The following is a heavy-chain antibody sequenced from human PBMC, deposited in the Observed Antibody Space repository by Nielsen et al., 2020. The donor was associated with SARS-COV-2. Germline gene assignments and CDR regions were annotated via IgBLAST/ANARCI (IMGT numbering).Heavy chain of an antibody. Sequence: GESLKISCAASGFTFNNFAMSWVRQAPGKGLEWVAVISYDGSNKYYADSVKGRFTISRDNSKNTLYLQMNSLRAEDTAVYYCAKDRHDYGDYYFDYWGQGTLVTVSS. V-gene: IGHV3-30*04. D-gene: IGHD4-17*01. CDR3: AKDRHDYGDYYFDY. CDR1: GFTFNNFA. J-gene: IGHJ4*02. CDR2: ISYDGSNK.